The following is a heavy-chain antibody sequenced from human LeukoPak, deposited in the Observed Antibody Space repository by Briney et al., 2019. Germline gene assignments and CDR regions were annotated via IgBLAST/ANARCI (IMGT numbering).Heavy chain of an antibody. CDR2: IHSGGST. Sequence: PGGSLRLSCAASGFTVNSNYMSWVRQAPGKGLEWVSDIHSGGSTYYADPVKGRFTISRDNSKNTLYLQMNSLRAEDTAVYYCARTMEVGATLDPWGQGTLVTVSS. CDR3: ARTMEVGATLDP. CDR1: GFTVNSNY. V-gene: IGHV3-53*01. D-gene: IGHD1-26*01. J-gene: IGHJ5*02.